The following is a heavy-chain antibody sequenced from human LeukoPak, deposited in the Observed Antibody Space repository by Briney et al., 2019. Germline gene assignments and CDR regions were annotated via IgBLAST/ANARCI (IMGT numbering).Heavy chain of an antibody. V-gene: IGHV3-48*01. CDR3: ARVPLYTRSYYFDY. Sequence: GGSLRLSCAASGFTFSTYSMNWVRQAPGKGLEWVSYISSSSSIIYYADSVKGRFTISRDNAKNSLYLQMNSLRAEDTAVYYCARVPLYTRSYYFDYWGQGTLVTVSS. J-gene: IGHJ4*02. CDR1: GFTFSTYS. CDR2: ISSSSSII. D-gene: IGHD6-13*01.